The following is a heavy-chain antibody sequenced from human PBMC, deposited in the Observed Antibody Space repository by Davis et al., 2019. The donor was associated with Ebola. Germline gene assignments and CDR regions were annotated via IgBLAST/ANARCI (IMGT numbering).Heavy chain of an antibody. D-gene: IGHD3-22*01. V-gene: IGHV6-1*01. CDR1: GDSVSSNSAA. Sequence: LRLSCAISGDSVSSNSAAWNWIRQSPSRGLEWLGRTYYRSKWFVDYAVSVKSRITINPDTSMNQFSLQLTSVTPEDTAVYYCARDPPYDQGYDYWGQGTLVTVSS. CDR2: TYYRSKWFV. CDR3: ARDPPYDQGYDY. J-gene: IGHJ4*02.